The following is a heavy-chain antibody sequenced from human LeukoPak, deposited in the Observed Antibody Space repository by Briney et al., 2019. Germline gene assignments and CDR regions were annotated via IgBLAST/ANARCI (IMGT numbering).Heavy chain of an antibody. V-gene: IGHV3-21*04. CDR1: GFTFSSYS. Sequence: PGGSLRLSCAASGFTFSSYSMNWVRQAPGKGLEWVSSISSSSSYIYYADSVKGRFTISRDNAKNSLYLQMNSLRAEDTAVYYCAKEDTPADLPSPSYYFDYWGQGTLVTVSS. J-gene: IGHJ4*02. CDR3: AKEDTPADLPSPSYYFDY. CDR2: ISSSSSYI. D-gene: IGHD5-18*01.